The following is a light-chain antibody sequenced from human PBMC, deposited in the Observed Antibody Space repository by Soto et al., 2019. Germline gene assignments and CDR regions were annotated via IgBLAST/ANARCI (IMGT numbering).Light chain of an antibody. J-gene: IGKJ4*01. CDR3: QQYNVWPLT. Sequence: EIVMTQSPATLSVSPGERATLSCRASQSVSSNLAWYQQKPGQTPQLLIYVASNRATGIPARFSGSGSGTEFTLTISSLQSEDFAVYYWQQYNVWPLTFGGGTKVEFK. CDR2: VAS. CDR1: QSVSSN. V-gene: IGKV3-15*01.